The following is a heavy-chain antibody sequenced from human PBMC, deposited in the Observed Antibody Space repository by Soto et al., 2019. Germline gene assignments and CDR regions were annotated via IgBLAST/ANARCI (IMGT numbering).Heavy chain of an antibody. J-gene: IGHJ4*02. CDR1: GGSVNNGSYY. V-gene: IGHV4-61*01. CDR3: ARDRWRYDFDQ. CDR2: VYFSGAT. Sequence: QVQLQESGPGLVNPSETLSLTCTISGGSVNNGSYYWSWLLQTPGKRPEWIGYVYFSGATDYNPFLPGRATISIGPASNQFSLRLRSVSAADTAVYYCARDRWRYDFDQWGQGTLVTVSA. D-gene: IGHD3-16*01.